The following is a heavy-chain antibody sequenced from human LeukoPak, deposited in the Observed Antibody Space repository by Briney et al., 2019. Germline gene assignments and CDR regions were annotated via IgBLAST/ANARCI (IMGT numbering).Heavy chain of an antibody. Sequence: SETLSPTCTVSNGFSSNYYWSWIRQPAGKGLEWIGRVYTSGITNYNPSLKSRVTMSVDTSKNQFSLKLNSVTAADTAVYYCARETLVYSSLDYWGQGTLVTVSS. D-gene: IGHD6-13*01. J-gene: IGHJ4*02. V-gene: IGHV4-4*07. CDR1: NGFSSNYY. CDR2: VYTSGIT. CDR3: ARETLVYSSLDY.